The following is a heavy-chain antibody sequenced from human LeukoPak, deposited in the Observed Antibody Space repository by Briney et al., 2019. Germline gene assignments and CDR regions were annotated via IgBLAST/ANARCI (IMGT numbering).Heavy chain of an antibody. CDR1: GFTFSSYA. V-gene: IGHV3-23*01. J-gene: IGHJ4*02. Sequence: GGSLRLSCAASGFTFSSYAMSWVRQAPGKGLEWVSAISGSGGSTYYADSVKGRFTISRDNSKNTLYLQMNSLRTEDTAVYYCAKVHQATYYYDSSGYVRPMFGQYYFDYWGQGTLVTVSS. CDR3: AKVHQATYYYDSSGYVRPMFGQYYFDY. CDR2: ISGSGGST. D-gene: IGHD3-22*01.